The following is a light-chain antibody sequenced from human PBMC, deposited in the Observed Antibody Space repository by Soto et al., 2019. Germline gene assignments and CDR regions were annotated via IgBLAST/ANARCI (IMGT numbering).Light chain of an antibody. CDR1: QSVSSN. CDR2: GAS. J-gene: IGKJ1*01. CDR3: QQYNSYPWT. Sequence: EIVWTQSPSTLSLSPGERATLACRASQSVSSNLAWYQQKPGQAPRLLIYGASTRVTGIPARFSGSGSGKEFTLTISSLQPDDFATYYCQQYNSYPWTFGQGTKVDIK. V-gene: IGKV3D-15*01.